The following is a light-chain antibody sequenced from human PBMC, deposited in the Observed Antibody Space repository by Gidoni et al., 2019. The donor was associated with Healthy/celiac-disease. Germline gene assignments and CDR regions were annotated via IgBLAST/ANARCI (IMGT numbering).Light chain of an antibody. J-gene: IGLJ1*01. Sequence: QSALTQPASVSGSPGQSITISCTGTSSAVGGYTYVSCYQQHPGKAPKLMIYEVSNRPSGVSNRFSGSKSGNTASLTISVLQAEDEADYYCSSYTSSSPLVFGTGTKVTVL. CDR2: EVS. CDR1: SSAVGGYTY. CDR3: SSYTSSSPLV. V-gene: IGLV2-14*01.